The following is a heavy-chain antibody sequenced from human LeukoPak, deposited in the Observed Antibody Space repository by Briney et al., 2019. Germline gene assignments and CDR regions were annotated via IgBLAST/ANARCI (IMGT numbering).Heavy chain of an antibody. J-gene: IGHJ6*03. Sequence: PGGSLTAACRASGFYFSGYSVNWVRKAPGKGLEWVSSINSGSTYMYYADSVKGRFTISRDKAKNSLHLPMDSLKAEDTAVYFCARVEATTGRNFHYVYMDVWGKG. D-gene: IGHD1-1*01. CDR3: ARVEATTGRNFHYVYMDV. V-gene: IGHV3-21*01. CDR2: INSGSTYM. CDR1: GFYFSGYS.